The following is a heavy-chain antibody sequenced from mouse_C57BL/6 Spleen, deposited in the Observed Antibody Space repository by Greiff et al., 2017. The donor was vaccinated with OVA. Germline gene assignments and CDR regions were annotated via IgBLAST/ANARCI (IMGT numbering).Heavy chain of an antibody. CDR1: GYTFTSYG. CDR2: IYPRSGNT. Sequence: QVQLQQSGAELARPGASVKLSCKASGYTFTSYGISWVKQRTGQGLEWIGEIYPRSGNTYYNEKFQGKATLTADKSSSTAYMELRSLTSEDSAVYFCAIREDYEAYFDVWGTGTTVTVSS. CDR3: AIREDYEAYFDV. D-gene: IGHD2-4*01. J-gene: IGHJ1*03. V-gene: IGHV1-81*01.